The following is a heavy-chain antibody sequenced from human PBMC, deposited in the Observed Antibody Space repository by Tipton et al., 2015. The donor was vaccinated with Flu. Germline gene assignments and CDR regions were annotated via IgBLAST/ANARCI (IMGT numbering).Heavy chain of an antibody. Sequence: TLSLTCTVSGGSISSGRYYWSWIRQPAGKGLEWIGRIYRSGGTYYNPSLKSRVTISVDTSKTQFSLKLSSVTAADTAVYYCARLTYYYGSGTSDYWGQGTLVTVSS. CDR3: ARLTYYYGSGTSDY. CDR1: GGSISSGRYY. V-gene: IGHV4-61*02. J-gene: IGHJ4*02. CDR2: IYRSGGT. D-gene: IGHD3-10*01.